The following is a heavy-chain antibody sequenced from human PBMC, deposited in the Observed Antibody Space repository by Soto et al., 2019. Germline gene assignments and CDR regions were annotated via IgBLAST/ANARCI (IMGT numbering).Heavy chain of an antibody. J-gene: IGHJ4*02. CDR2: ISHDGSHE. V-gene: IGHV3-30*04. D-gene: IGHD3-22*01. CDR3: ARGDYYDSSGYLDY. CDR1: QFTFAGYS. Sequence: VQLVQSGAEVKKPGESLRLSCAASQFTFAGYSMHWVRQAPGKGLEWVAVISHDGSHEYYADSVKGRFTISRDNSKNTLYLQMNSLRAEDTAVYYCARGDYYDSSGYLDYWGQGTLVTVSS.